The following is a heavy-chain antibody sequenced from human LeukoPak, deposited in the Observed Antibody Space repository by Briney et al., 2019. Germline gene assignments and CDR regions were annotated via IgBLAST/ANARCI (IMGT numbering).Heavy chain of an antibody. J-gene: IGHJ4*02. V-gene: IGHV4-34*01. CDR2: INHSGST. CDR3: ARAAGTIFIRFDY. Sequence: SETLSLTCAVYGGSFSGYYWSWIRQPPGKGLEWIGEINHSGSTNYNPSLKSRVTISVDTSKNQFSLKLSSVTAADTAVYYCARAAGTIFIRFDYWSQGTLVTVSS. D-gene: IGHD6-19*01. CDR1: GGSFSGYY.